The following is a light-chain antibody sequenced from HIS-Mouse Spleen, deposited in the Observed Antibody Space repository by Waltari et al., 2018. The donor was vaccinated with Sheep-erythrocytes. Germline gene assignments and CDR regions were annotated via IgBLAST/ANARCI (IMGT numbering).Light chain of an antibody. V-gene: IGLV3-1*01. CDR2: QDS. Sequence: SYELTQPPSVSVSPGQTASITCSGDKLGDKYAYWYQQKPGQSPVLVIYQDSKRPSGIPERFSGSNSGNTATLTISGTQAMDEADYYCQAWDSSTAVFGG. CDR3: QAWDSSTAV. CDR1: KLGDKY. J-gene: IGLJ2*01.